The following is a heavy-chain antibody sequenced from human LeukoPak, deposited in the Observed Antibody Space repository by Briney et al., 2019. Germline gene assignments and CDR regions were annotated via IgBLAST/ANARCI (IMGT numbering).Heavy chain of an antibody. V-gene: IGHV4-39*01. CDR2: ISSSGNT. CDR3: ARHSRGSTIFWDY. J-gene: IGHJ4*02. Sequence: SETLTLTCTVSGGSISTGSYYWGWVRQPPGKGLEWIGSISSSGNTYSSVSLKSRGTISVDTSKNQFSLRLSSVTAADTAVYFCARHSRGSTIFWDYWGQGTLVTVSS. D-gene: IGHD3-9*01. CDR1: GGSISTGSYY.